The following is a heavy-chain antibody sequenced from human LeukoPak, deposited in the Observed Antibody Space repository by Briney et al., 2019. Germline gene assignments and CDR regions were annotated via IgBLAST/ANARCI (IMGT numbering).Heavy chain of an antibody. CDR3: AKDGNRSWIQLWYRTDYFDY. D-gene: IGHD5-18*01. Sequence: AGGSLRLSCAASGFTFSSYGMHWVRQAPGKGLEWVAVIWYDGSNKYYADSVKGRFTISRDNSKNTLYLQMNSLRAEDTAVYYCAKDGNRSWIQLWYRTDYFDYWGQRTLVTVSS. J-gene: IGHJ4*02. CDR1: GFTFSSYG. CDR2: IWYDGSNK. V-gene: IGHV3-33*06.